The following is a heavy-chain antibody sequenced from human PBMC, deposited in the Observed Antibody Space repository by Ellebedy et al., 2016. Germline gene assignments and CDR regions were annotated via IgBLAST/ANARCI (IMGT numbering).Heavy chain of an antibody. J-gene: IGHJ1*01. V-gene: IGHV5-51*01. CDR1: GYSFTSYW. CDR2: IYPGDSDT. CDR3: ARDWGYSSSWLYFQH. D-gene: IGHD6-13*01. Sequence: GESLKISXKGSGYSFTSYWIGWVRQMPGKGLEWMGIIYPGDSDTRYSPSFQGQVTISADKSISTAYLQWSSLKASDTAMYYCARDWGYSSSWLYFQHWGQGTLVTVSS.